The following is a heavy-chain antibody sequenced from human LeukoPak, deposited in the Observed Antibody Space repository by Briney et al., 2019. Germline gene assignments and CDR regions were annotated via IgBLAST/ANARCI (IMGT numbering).Heavy chain of an antibody. Sequence: ASVKVSCKASGYTFTSYYVHWVRQAPGQGLEWMGIINPSGGSTSYAQKFQGRVTMTRDTSTSTVYMELSSLRSEDTAVYYCARVGPTVTGAEYFQHWGQGTLVTVSS. J-gene: IGHJ1*01. D-gene: IGHD4-17*01. V-gene: IGHV1-46*01. CDR2: INPSGGST. CDR1: GYTFTSYY. CDR3: ARVGPTVTGAEYFQH.